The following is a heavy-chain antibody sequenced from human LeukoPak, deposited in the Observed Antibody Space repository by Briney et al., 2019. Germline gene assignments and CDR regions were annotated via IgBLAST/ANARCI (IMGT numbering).Heavy chain of an antibody. Sequence: GGSLRLSCAASGFTFSDYYMSWIRQAPGKGLEWISYISSSGSTIYYADSVKGRFTISRNNAKNSLYLQMNSLRAEDTAVYYCARDRYYYDSSGYYYRHDAFDIWGQGTMVTVSS. J-gene: IGHJ3*02. CDR1: GFTFSDYY. CDR3: ARDRYYYDSSGYYYRHDAFDI. CDR2: ISSSGSTI. D-gene: IGHD3-22*01. V-gene: IGHV3-11*01.